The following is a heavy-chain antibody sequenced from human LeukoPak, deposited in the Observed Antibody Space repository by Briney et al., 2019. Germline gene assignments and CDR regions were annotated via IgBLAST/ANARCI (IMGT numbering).Heavy chain of an antibody. CDR1: GFTFGSYW. V-gene: IGHV3-74*01. Sequence: GGSLRLSCAASGFTFGSYWMHWVRQAPGKGLVWVSRISSDESSTSYADSVKGRFTISRDNAKNSLYLQMNSLRAEDTAVYYCARDRDGTAYYPLDFRGQGTLVTVSS. D-gene: IGHD3-22*01. J-gene: IGHJ4*02. CDR3: ARDRDGTAYYPLDF. CDR2: ISSDESST.